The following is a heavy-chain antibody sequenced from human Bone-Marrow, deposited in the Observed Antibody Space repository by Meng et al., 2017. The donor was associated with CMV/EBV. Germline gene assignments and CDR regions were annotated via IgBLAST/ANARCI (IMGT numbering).Heavy chain of an antibody. V-gene: IGHV1-2*02. D-gene: IGHD2-2*01. CDR2: INPNSGGT. CDR3: ARGGERNVVVPAASNWFDP. Sequence: ASVKVSCKASGYTFTGYYMHWVRQAPGQGLEWMGWINPNSGGTNYAQKFQGRVTMTRDTSISTAYMELSRLRSDDTAVYYCARGGERNVVVPAASNWFDPWGQGTLVTVSS. CDR1: GYTFTGYY. J-gene: IGHJ5*02.